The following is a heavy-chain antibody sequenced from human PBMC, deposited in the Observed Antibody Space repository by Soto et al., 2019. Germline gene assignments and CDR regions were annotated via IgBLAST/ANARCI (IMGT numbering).Heavy chain of an antibody. D-gene: IGHD3-3*01. CDR3: ATDLRDFFLPYGMDV. J-gene: IGHJ6*02. CDR1: GFTFSSYG. V-gene: IGHV3-30*03. CDR2: ISYDGSNK. Sequence: GGSLRLSCAASGFTFSSYGMHWVRQAPGKGLEWVAVISYDGSNKYYADSVKGRFTISRDNSKNTLYLQMNSLRAEDTAVYYCATDLRDFFLPYGMDVWGQGTTVTVSS.